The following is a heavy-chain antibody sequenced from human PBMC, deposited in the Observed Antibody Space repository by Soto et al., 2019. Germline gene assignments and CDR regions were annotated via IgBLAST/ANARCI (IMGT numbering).Heavy chain of an antibody. V-gene: IGHV4-59*01. J-gene: IGHJ6*03. CDR2: IYYSGST. CDR3: ARVVAYFYYYRDV. CDR1: GGSISSYY. Sequence: PSETLSLTCTVSGGSISSYYWSWIRQPPGKGLEWIGYIYYSGSTNYNPSLKSRVTISVDTSKNQFSLKLSSVTAADTAVYYCARVVAYFYYYRDVWGKGTTVTVSS.